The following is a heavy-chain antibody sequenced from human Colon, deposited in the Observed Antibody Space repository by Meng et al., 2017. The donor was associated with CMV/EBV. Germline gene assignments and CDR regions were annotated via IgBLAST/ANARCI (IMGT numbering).Heavy chain of an antibody. V-gene: IGHV3-11*01. J-gene: IGHJ3*02. CDR1: GFALSDHY. D-gene: IGHD3-16*01. CDR2: SSNGGTGM. Sequence: GESLKISCAASGFALSDHYMNWIRQRPGRGLEWVSYSSNGGTGMYYADSVQGRFTISRDNAKNSLYLQMNSLRAEDTAVYYCARRTVRGGQGAFDIWGQGTRVTVSS. CDR3: ARRTVRGGQGAFDI.